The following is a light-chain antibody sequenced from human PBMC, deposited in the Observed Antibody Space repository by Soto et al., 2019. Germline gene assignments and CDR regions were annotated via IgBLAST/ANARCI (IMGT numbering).Light chain of an antibody. Sequence: EIVMTQSPATMSVSPGERATLSCRASQSVSNNFAWYQQKPGQAPRLLIYHASTGATGIPARFSGSGSGTQFTLNISSLHSEDFAVYYCKQYNKWPLTFGGGTKVEIK. V-gene: IGKV3-15*01. J-gene: IGKJ4*01. CDR3: KQYNKWPLT. CDR1: QSVSNN. CDR2: HAS.